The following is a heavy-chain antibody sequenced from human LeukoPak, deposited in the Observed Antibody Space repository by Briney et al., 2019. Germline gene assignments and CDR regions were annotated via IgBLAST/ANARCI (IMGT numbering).Heavy chain of an antibody. CDR1: GYSFTSYW. CDR2: IYPGDSDT. V-gene: IGHV5-51*01. CDR3: ARHRGGDCSSTSCYGGGDY. J-gene: IGHJ4*02. D-gene: IGHD2-2*01. Sequence: GESLKISCKGSGYSFTSYWIGWVRQMPGKGLEWMGIIYPGDSDTRSSSSFQGQVTISADKSISTAYLQWSSLKASDTAMYDCARHRGGDCSSTSCYGGGDYWGQGTLVTVSS.